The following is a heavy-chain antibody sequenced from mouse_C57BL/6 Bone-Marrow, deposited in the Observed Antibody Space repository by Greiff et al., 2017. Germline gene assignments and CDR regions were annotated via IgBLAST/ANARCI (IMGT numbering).Heavy chain of an antibody. Sequence: DVKLQESGPGLVKPSQSLSLTCSVTGYSITSGYYWNWIRQFPGNKLEWMGYISYDGSNNYNPSLKNRISITRDTSKNQFFLTLNSVTTEDTATYYCARDRYYGSSYWYFDVWGTGTTVTVSS. J-gene: IGHJ1*03. D-gene: IGHD1-1*01. CDR1: GYSITSGYY. CDR2: ISYDGSN. V-gene: IGHV3-6*01. CDR3: ARDRYYGSSYWYFDV.